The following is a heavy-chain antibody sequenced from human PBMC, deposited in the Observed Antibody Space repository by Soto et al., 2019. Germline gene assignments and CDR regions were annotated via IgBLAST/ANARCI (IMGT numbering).Heavy chain of an antibody. CDR2: MNPSNGNA. D-gene: IGHD6-25*01. J-gene: IGHJ4*02. CDR3: ARRKERPGPNYFDS. CDR1: GYTLITDD. Sequence: ASVKVSCKASGYTLITDDIHWVLNATGQGLEWMGWMNPSNGNAGYAQKFQGRVTMTRNISISTAYMELSSLRSEDTAVYFCARRKERPGPNYFDSCGQATLVTVSS. V-gene: IGHV1-8*01.